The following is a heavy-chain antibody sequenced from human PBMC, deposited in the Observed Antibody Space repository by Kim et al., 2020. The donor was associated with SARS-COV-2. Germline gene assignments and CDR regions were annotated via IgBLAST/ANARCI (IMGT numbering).Heavy chain of an antibody. V-gene: IGHV1-3*01. Sequence: ASVKVSCKASGYTFTSYAMHWVRQAPGQRLEWMGRINAGNGNTKYSQKFQGRVTITRDTSASTAYMELSSLRSEDTAVYYCARGRGMTMVRGMDYWGQGTLVTVSS. CDR2: INAGNGNT. CDR3: ARGRGMTMVRGMDY. J-gene: IGHJ4*02. CDR1: GYTFTSYA. D-gene: IGHD3-10*01.